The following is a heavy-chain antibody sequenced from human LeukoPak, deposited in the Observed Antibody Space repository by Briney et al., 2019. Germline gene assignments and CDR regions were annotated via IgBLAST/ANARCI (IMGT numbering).Heavy chain of an antibody. Sequence: SETLSLTCTVSGGSISSSSYYWGWIRQPPGKGLEWIGSIYYSGSTYYNPSLKSRVTISVDTSKNQFSLKLSSVTAADTAVYYCARNWNDGRFDYWGQGTLVTVSS. CDR3: ARNWNDGRFDY. CDR2: IYYSGST. CDR1: GGSISSSSYY. J-gene: IGHJ4*02. V-gene: IGHV4-39*07. D-gene: IGHD1-1*01.